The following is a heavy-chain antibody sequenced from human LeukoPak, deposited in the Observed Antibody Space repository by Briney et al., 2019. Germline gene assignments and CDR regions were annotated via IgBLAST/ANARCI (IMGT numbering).Heavy chain of an antibody. Sequence: SETLSLTCTVSGGSISSYYWSWIRQPPGKGLEWIGYIYTSGSTNYNPSLKSRVTISVDTSKNQFSLKLSSVTAADTAVYCCARLTRNYYYYMDVWGKGTTVTVSS. CDR1: GGSISSYY. CDR3: ARLTRNYYYYMDV. CDR2: IYTSGST. J-gene: IGHJ6*03. D-gene: IGHD4/OR15-4a*01. V-gene: IGHV4-4*09.